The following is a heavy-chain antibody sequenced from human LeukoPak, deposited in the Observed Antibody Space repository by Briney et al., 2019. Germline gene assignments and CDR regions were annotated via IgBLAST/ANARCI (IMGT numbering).Heavy chain of an antibody. Sequence: GGSLRLSCAASGFTFSSYAMSWVRQAPGKGLEWVSAISGSGGSIYYADSVKGRFTISRDNSKNTLYLQMNSLRAEDTAVYYCAKGNLIVVVPATDYWGQGTLVTVSS. J-gene: IGHJ4*02. CDR2: ISGSGGSI. D-gene: IGHD2-2*01. CDR3: AKGNLIVVVPATDY. CDR1: GFTFSSYA. V-gene: IGHV3-23*01.